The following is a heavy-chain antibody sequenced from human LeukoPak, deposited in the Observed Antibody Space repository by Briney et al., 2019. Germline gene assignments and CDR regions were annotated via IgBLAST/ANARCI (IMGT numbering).Heavy chain of an antibody. CDR2: ISGDGGRT. CDR3: AKGFGLSTLFDY. CDR1: GFTFDDYA. J-gene: IGHJ4*02. V-gene: IGHV3-43*02. D-gene: IGHD3-10*01. Sequence: GGSLRLSCAASGFTFDDYAIHWVRQVPGKGLEWVSLISGDGGRTYYADSVKGRFTISRDNSKNSLYLQMNSLRTEDTALYYCAKGFGLSTLFDYWGQGALVTVSS.